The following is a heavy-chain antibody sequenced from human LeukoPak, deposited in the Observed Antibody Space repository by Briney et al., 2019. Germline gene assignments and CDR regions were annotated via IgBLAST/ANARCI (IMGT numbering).Heavy chain of an antibody. V-gene: IGHV5-51*01. Sequence: GESLKISCKGSGYRFTSYWIGWVRQMPGKGPEWMGIIYPVDSDTRYSPSFQGQVTISADKSISTAYLQWSSLKASDTAMYYCATPRGEWELLPSNWGQGTMVTVSS. CDR1: GYRFTSYW. J-gene: IGHJ3*01. CDR3: ATPRGEWELLPSN. CDR2: IYPVDSDT. D-gene: IGHD1-26*01.